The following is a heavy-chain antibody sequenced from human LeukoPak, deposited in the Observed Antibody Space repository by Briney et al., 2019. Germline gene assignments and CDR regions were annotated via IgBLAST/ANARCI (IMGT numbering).Heavy chain of an antibody. CDR2: INTDGTTT. J-gene: IGHJ5*02. V-gene: IGHV3-74*01. D-gene: IGHD1-26*01. Sequence: GGSLRPSCAASGFTFSSYWMHWVRQPPGKGLVWVSRINTDGTTTSYADSVKGRFTISRDNAKNTLYLQMNSLRAEDTAVYYCARPSGTYPWFDPWGQGTLVTVSS. CDR3: ARPSGTYPWFDP. CDR1: GFTFSSYW.